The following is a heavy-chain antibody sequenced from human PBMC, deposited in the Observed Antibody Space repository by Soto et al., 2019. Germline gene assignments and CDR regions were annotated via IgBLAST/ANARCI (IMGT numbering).Heavy chain of an antibody. V-gene: IGHV4-38-2*01. CDR1: GYSIRSCHS. J-gene: IGHJ6*02. Sequence: SETLSLTFAVSGYSIRSCHSWGWVRQPPGKGLEWIGSIFHTGSTYYNPSLKSRVTLSVDTSKNQFSLKLSSVTAADTAVYFCATLPRLDGMDVWGQGTTVTVSS. D-gene: IGHD6-25*01. CDR2: IFHTGST. CDR3: ATLPRLDGMDV.